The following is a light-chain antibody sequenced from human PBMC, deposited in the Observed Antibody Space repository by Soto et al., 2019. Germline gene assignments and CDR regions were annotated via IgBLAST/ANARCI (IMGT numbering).Light chain of an antibody. CDR3: QQYYSTPKT. V-gene: IGKV3-20*01. CDR2: GAS. CDR1: QSVSSSY. J-gene: IGKJ1*01. Sequence: DIVLTQSPGTLSLSPGERATLSCRASQSVSSSYLAWYQQKPGQAPRLLIYGASGRATGIPDRFSGSGSGTDFTLTIIRLEPEDFAVYYCQQYYSTPKTFGQGTKVDIK.